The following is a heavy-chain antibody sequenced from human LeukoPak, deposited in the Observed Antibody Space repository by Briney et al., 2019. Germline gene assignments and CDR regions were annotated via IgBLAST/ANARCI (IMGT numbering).Heavy chain of an antibody. J-gene: IGHJ6*02. CDR2: IWYDGSNK. CDR3: ARDSKYCSGGSCYYGYYYYYGMDV. V-gene: IGHV3-33*01. Sequence: QSGGSLRLSCAASGFTFSSYGMHWVRQAPGKGLEWVAVIWYDGSNKYYADSVKGRFTISRDNSKNTLYLQMSSLRAEDTAVYYCARDSKYCSGGSCYYGYYYYYGMDVWGQGTTVTVSS. D-gene: IGHD2-15*01. CDR1: GFTFSSYG.